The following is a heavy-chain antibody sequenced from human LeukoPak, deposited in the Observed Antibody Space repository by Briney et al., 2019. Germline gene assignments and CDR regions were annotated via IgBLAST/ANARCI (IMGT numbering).Heavy chain of an antibody. CDR1: GFTFSSYS. CDR2: ISSSSSYI. V-gene: IGHV3-21*01. Sequence: GGSLRLSCAASGFTFSSYSMNWVRQAPGKGLEWVSSISSSSSYIYYADSVKGRFTIPRDNAKNSLCLQMNSLRAEDTAVYYCASSLGSYSSGWDAGLGYWGQGTLVTVSS. J-gene: IGHJ4*02. CDR3: ASSLGSYSSGWDAGLGY. D-gene: IGHD6-19*01.